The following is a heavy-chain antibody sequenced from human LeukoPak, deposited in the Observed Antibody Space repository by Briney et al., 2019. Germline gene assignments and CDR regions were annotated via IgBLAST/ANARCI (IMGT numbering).Heavy chain of an antibody. CDR2: IYHSGST. J-gene: IGHJ4*02. Sequence: PSQTLSLTCTVSGGSISSGGYYWSWIRQPPGKGLEWIGYIYHSGSTYYNPSLKSRVTISEDTSKNQFSLKLSSVTAADTAVYYCARMRGGSGSYYRGYYFDYWGQGTLVTVSS. D-gene: IGHD3-10*01. CDR1: GGSISSGGYY. CDR3: ARMRGGSGSYYRGYYFDY. V-gene: IGHV4-30-2*01.